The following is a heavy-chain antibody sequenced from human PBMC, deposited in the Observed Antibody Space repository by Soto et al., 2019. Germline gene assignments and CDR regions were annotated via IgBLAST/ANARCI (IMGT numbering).Heavy chain of an antibody. D-gene: IGHD3-9*01. CDR1: GYTFTSYA. CDR2: INAGNGNT. CDR3: ARDRQKTYYDILTGYYLVPNPDY. Sequence: ASVKVSCKASGYTFTSYAMHWVRQAPGQRLEWMGWINAGNGNTKYSQKFQGRVTITRDTSASTAYMELSSLRSEDTAVYYCARDRQKTYYDILTGYYLVPNPDYWGQGTLVTVSS. J-gene: IGHJ4*02. V-gene: IGHV1-3*01.